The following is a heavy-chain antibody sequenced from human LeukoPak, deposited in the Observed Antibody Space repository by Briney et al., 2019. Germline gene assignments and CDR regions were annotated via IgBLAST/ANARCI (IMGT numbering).Heavy chain of an antibody. Sequence: GGSLRLSCAASGFTFSSYAMHWVRQAPGKGLEWVAVISYDGSNKYYADSVKGRFTISRDNSKNTLYLQMNSLRAEDTAVYYCARDLNIAAAGPFDYWGQGTLVTVSS. J-gene: IGHJ4*02. CDR3: ARDLNIAAAGPFDY. CDR2: ISYDGSNK. CDR1: GFTFSSYA. V-gene: IGHV3-30-3*01. D-gene: IGHD6-13*01.